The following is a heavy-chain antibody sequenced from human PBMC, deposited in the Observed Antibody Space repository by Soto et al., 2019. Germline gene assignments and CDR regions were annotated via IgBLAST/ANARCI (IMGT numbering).Heavy chain of an antibody. D-gene: IGHD2-2*02. CDR1: GYTFTSYY. J-gene: IGHJ3*02. V-gene: IGHV1-46*03. CDR2: INPSGGST. CDR3: ARALAATAIQSYAFDI. Sequence: QVQLVQSGAEVKKPGASVKVSCKASGYTFTSYYMHWVRQAPGQGLEWMGIINPSGGSTSYAQKFQGRVNMTRDTSTSTVYMELSSLRSEDTAVYYCARALAATAIQSYAFDIWGQGTMVTVSS.